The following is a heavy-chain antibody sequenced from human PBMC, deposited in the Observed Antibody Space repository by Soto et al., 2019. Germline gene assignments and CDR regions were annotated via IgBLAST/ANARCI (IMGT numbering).Heavy chain of an antibody. CDR3: AKTIVPAAVRPIDY. CDR1: GFTFSRFG. CDR2: IPHDGNVK. V-gene: IGHV3-30*18. Sequence: PGGSLRLSCSVSGFTFSRFGMHWVRQAPGKGLEWVALIPHDGNVKYYSDSVRGRFAISRDNSRTTLFLQMNSLGPEDTAIYFCAKTIVPAAVRPIDYWGLGTLVTVSS. J-gene: IGHJ4*02. D-gene: IGHD2-2*01.